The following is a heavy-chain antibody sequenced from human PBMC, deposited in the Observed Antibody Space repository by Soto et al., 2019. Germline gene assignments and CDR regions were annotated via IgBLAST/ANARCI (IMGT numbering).Heavy chain of an antibody. CDR2: IIPVSGAA. V-gene: IGHV1-69*01. CDR1: GGTFGSYA. CDR3: ATALGCRSTSCTLDY. J-gene: IGHJ4*02. D-gene: IGHD2-2*01. Sequence: QVQLVQSGAEVKKPGSSVKVSCTASGGTFGSYAFSWVRQAPGQGLEWMGGIIPVSGAAHYAQKFQGRVTITADESTSTAYMELSSLSPQDTAVYYCATALGCRSTSCTLDYWGQGTRVIVSS.